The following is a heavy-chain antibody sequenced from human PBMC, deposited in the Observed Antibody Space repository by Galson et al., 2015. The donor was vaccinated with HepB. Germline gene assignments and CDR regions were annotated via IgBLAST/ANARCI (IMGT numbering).Heavy chain of an antibody. J-gene: IGHJ4*02. D-gene: IGHD6-19*01. CDR1: GFTFSIYG. V-gene: IGHV3-33*08. CDR2: IWYDGSET. CDR3: ARLPAIAVAGNEGWIDF. Sequence: SLRLSCAASGFTFSIYGMHWVRQAPGKGLEWVAVIWYDGSETYYVDSVKGRFTISRDNSKNTLYLQMDSLRAEDTAVYYCARLPAIAVAGNEGWIDFWGQGTLVIVSS.